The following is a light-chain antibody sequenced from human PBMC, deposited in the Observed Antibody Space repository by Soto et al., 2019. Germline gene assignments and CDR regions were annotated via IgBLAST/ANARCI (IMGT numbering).Light chain of an antibody. Sequence: DIVMTQSPDSLAVSLGERATVNCKSSQSVLHRSSNKNFLAWYQQKPGQPPKLLISWASTRESGVPDRFSGSGSETTFPLTISSLQAEDVAVYFCKHYYNTPWTFGKGTKVEIK. CDR1: QSVLHRSSNKNF. V-gene: IGKV4-1*01. CDR2: WAS. J-gene: IGKJ1*01. CDR3: KHYYNTPWT.